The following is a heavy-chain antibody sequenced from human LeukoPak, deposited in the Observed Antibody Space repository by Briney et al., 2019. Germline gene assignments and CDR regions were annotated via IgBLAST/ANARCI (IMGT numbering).Heavy chain of an antibody. CDR3: AKGDIVVVPAAMDY. D-gene: IGHD2-2*01. Sequence: GGSLRLSCAASGFTFSSDAMSWVRQAPGKGLEWVSAISGSGGSTYYADSVKGRFPTSRDNSKNTLYLQMNSLRAEDTAVYYCAKGDIVVVPAAMDYWGQGTLVTVSS. J-gene: IGHJ4*02. V-gene: IGHV3-23*01. CDR1: GFTFSSDA. CDR2: ISGSGGST.